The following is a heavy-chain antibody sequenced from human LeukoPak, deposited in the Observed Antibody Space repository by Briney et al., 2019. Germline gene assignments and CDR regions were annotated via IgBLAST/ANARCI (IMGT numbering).Heavy chain of an antibody. Sequence: SETLSLTCTVSGNFISSGDYYWGWIRQPPGKGLEWIGSIYHSGSTYYNPSLKSRVTISVDTSKNQFSLKLSSVTAADTAVYYCARGNYGDYSRVGIDYWGQGTLVTVSS. V-gene: IGHV4-38-2*02. CDR1: GNFISSGDYY. CDR2: IYHSGST. CDR3: ARGNYGDYSRVGIDY. J-gene: IGHJ4*02. D-gene: IGHD4-17*01.